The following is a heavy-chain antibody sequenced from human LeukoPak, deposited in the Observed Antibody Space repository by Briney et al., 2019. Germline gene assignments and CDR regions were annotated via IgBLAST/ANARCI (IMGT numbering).Heavy chain of an antibody. D-gene: IGHD3-9*01. CDR1: GYTLTELS. V-gene: IGHV1-24*01. J-gene: IGHJ4*02. Sequence: ASVKVSCKVSGYTLTELSMHWVRQAPGKGLEWMGGFDPEDGETIYAQKFQGRVTMTEDTSTDTAYMELSSLRSEDTAVYYCATDGPILTGYSPLNYWGQGTLVTVSS. CDR2: FDPEDGET. CDR3: ATDGPILTGYSPLNY.